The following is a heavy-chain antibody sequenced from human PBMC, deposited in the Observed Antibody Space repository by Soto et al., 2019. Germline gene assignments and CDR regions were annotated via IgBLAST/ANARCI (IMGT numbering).Heavy chain of an antibody. CDR3: AKETSNYYDSSGYYLDY. V-gene: IGHV3-9*01. CDR2: ISWNSGSI. D-gene: IGHD3-22*01. Sequence: EVQLVESGGGLVQPGRSLRLSCAASGFTFDDYAMHWVRQAPGKGLEWVSGISWNSGSIGYADSVKGRFTISRDNDKNSLYLQMNSLRAEDTALYYCAKETSNYYDSSGYYLDYWGQGTLVTVSS. CDR1: GFTFDDYA. J-gene: IGHJ4*02.